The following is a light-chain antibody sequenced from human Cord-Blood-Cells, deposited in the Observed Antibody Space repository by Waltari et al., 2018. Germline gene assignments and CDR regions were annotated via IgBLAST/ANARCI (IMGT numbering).Light chain of an antibody. V-gene: IGLV2-14*01. CDR1: SSHVGGYNY. CDR3: SSYTSSSTVV. J-gene: IGLJ2*01. Sequence: QSALTQPASVSASPGQSITISCTGTSSHVGGYNYSSWYQQHPGKAPKLMIYEVSNRPSGVSNRFSGSKSGNTASLTISGLQAEDEADYYCSSYTSSSTVVFGGGTKLTVL. CDR2: EVS.